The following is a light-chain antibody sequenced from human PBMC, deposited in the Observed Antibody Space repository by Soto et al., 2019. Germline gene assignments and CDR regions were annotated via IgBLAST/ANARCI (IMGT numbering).Light chain of an antibody. Sequence: QSVLTQPASVSGSPGQSITISCTGTNSDVGDYNYVSWYQRHPGKAPKVMIYEVSNRPSGVSNRFSGSKSGSTASLTISGLQAEDEADYYCSSYTSSATFVFGTGTKVTVL. J-gene: IGLJ1*01. CDR1: NSDVGDYNY. CDR2: EVS. CDR3: SSYTSSATFV. V-gene: IGLV2-14*01.